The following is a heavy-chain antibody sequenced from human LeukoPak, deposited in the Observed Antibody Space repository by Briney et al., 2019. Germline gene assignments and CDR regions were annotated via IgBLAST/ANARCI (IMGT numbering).Heavy chain of an antibody. V-gene: IGHV3-23*01. J-gene: IGHJ4*02. CDR3: ARLDIVVVVAADY. CDR2: ISGSGGST. D-gene: IGHD2-15*01. CDR1: GFTFSSYA. Sequence: GGSLRLSCAASGFTFSSYAMSWVRQAPGKGLEWVSAISGSGGSTYYADSVKGRFTISRDNSKNTLYLQMNSLRAKDTAVYYCARLDIVVVVAADYWGQGTLVTVSS.